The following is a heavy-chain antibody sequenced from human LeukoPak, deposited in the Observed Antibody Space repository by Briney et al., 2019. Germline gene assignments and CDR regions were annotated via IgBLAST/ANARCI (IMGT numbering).Heavy chain of an antibody. CDR1: GYTFIGYH. CDR2: MNPKNGGT. D-gene: IGHD2-2*01. Sequence: ASVKVSCKASGYTFIGYHIHWVRQAPGQGLQWMGWMNPKNGGTKYAAKFQGRVTMTRDTSISTAYMELSSLRSDDTAVYYCAREHCSSTSCYAWFDPWGQGTLVTVSS. CDR3: AREHCSSTSCYAWFDP. J-gene: IGHJ5*02. V-gene: IGHV1-2*02.